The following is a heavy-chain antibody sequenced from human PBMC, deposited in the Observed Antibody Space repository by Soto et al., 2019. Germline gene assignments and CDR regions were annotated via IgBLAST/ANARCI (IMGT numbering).Heavy chain of an antibody. CDR1: GFTFSNYW. Sequence: EVQLVESGGGLVQPGGSLRLSCAASGFTFSNYWMHWVREATGKGLVWVSRINSDGSSTYYADSVKGRFTISRDNAKNTLYLQINSLRAEDTAVSYCARHLAGNRDYWGQGFLVTVS. J-gene: IGHJ4*02. CDR2: INSDGSST. D-gene: IGHD3-3*02. V-gene: IGHV3-74*01. CDR3: ARHLAGNRDY.